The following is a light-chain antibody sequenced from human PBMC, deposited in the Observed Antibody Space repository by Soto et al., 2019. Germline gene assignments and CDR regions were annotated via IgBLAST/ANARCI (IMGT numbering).Light chain of an antibody. CDR3: SSHTTSGTLI. CDR2: EVN. Sequence: QSALTQPASVSGSPGQSITISCTGTSSDVGGYNYVSWYQQHPGKAPKLMIYEVNNRPSGVSNRFSGSKSSNTASLTISGLQAEDEAYYYCSSHTTSGTLIFGGGTKLTVL. J-gene: IGLJ2*01. CDR1: SSDVGGYNY. V-gene: IGLV2-14*01.